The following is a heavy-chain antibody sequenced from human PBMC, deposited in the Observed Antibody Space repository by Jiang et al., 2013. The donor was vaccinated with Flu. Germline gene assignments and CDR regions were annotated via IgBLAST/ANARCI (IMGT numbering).Heavy chain of an antibody. CDR3: ARTPKYNIIWSFDY. CDR2: IYVSGAT. J-gene: IGHJ4*02. CDR1: GDSVSSGSYY. D-gene: IGHD1-14*01. V-gene: IGHV4-61*02. Sequence: PGLVKPSQTLSLTCTVSGDSVSSGSYYWSWIRQPAGKGLEWVGRIYVSGATNYTPSLRSRVTISIDTSKNQFSLILSSVTAADTAVYYCARTPKYNIIWSFDYWSQGTLVTVSS.